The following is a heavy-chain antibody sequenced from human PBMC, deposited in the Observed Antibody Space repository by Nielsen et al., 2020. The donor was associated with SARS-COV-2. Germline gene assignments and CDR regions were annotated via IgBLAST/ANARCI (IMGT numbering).Heavy chain of an antibody. D-gene: IGHD2-2*01. J-gene: IGHJ4*02. CDR2: IYYSGST. CDR3: ARGARIRYCSSTSCDRSFGY. V-gene: IGHV4-39*07. Sequence: WIRQPPGKGLEWIGSIYYSGSTYYNPSLKSRVTISVDTSKNQFSLKLSSVTAADTAVYYCARGARIRYCSSTSCDRSFGYWGQGTLVTVSS.